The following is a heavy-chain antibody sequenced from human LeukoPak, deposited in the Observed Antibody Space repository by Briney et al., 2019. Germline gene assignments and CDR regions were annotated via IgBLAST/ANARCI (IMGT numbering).Heavy chain of an antibody. CDR2: ISGSGGST. D-gene: IGHD2-2*01. CDR3: AKSIVVVPAAPDY. V-gene: IGHV3-23*01. Sequence: GGSLRLSCAASGFTFSSYAMSWVRQAPGKGLEWVSAISGSGGSTYYADSVKGRFTISRDNSKSTLYLQMNSLRAEDTAVYYCAKSIVVVPAAPDYWGQGTLVTVSS. CDR1: GFTFSSYA. J-gene: IGHJ4*02.